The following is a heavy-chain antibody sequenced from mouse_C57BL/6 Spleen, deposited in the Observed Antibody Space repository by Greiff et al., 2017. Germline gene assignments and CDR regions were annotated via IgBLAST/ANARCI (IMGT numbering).Heavy chain of an antibody. Sequence: QVQLKQSGPGLVAPSQSLSITCTVSGFSLTSYAISWVRQPPGTGLEWLGVIWTGGGSNYNSALKSRLSISKDNSKSQVFRKMNSLQTDDTASYYCARKGYGYDVDYFDYWGQGTTLTGSS. CDR1: GFSLTSYA. V-gene: IGHV2-9-1*01. J-gene: IGHJ2*01. D-gene: IGHD2-2*01. CDR3: ARKGYGYDVDYFDY. CDR2: IWTGGGS.